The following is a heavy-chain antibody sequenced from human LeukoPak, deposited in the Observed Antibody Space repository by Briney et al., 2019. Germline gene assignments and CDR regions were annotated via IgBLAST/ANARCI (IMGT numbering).Heavy chain of an antibody. CDR1: GGSFSGYY. V-gene: IGHV4-34*01. CDR3: ARRGDSSGWYGFYYFDY. CDR2: INHSGST. Sequence: PSETLSLTCAVYGGSFSGYYWSWIRQPPGKGLEWIGEINHSGSTNYNPSLKSRVTISVDTSKNQFSLKLSSVTAADTAVYYCARRGDSSGWYGFYYFDYWGQGTLVTLSS. D-gene: IGHD6-19*01. J-gene: IGHJ4*02.